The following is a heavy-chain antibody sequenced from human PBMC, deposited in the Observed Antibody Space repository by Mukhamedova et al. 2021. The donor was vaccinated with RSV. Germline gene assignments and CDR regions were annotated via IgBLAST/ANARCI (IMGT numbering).Heavy chain of an antibody. D-gene: IGHD5-24*01. V-gene: IGHV1-46*01. CDR3: ARAQTAPRDYGMDV. Sequence: QKFQGRVTMTRDTSTSTVYMELSSLRSEGTAVYYCARAQTAPRDYGMDVWGQGTTVTVSS. J-gene: IGHJ6*02.